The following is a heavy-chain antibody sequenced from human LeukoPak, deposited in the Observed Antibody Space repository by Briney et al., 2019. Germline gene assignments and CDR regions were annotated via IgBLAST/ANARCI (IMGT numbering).Heavy chain of an antibody. V-gene: IGHV3-23*01. CDR3: ARDSGSYLNDY. CDR1: GFTFSSYA. CDR2: ISGSGGST. D-gene: IGHD1-26*01. J-gene: IGHJ4*02. Sequence: PGGSLRLSCAASGFTFSSYAMSWVRQALGKGLEWVSAISGSGGSTYYADSVKGRFTISRDSSKDTLYLQMNSLRAEDTAVYYCARDSGSYLNDYWGQGTLVTVSS.